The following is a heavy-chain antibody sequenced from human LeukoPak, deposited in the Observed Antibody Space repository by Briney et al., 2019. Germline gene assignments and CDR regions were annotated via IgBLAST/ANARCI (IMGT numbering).Heavy chain of an antibody. Sequence: SVKVSCKASGGTFSSYAISWVRRAPGQGLEWMGGIIPIFDTTNYAQNFQGRVTITADKSTNTAYMELSSLRSEDTAVYYCARAIRGSKIASRYYIYYMDIWGKGTTVTVSS. CDR2: IIPIFDTT. J-gene: IGHJ6*03. CDR1: GGTFSSYA. V-gene: IGHV1-69*06. CDR3: ARAIRGSKIASRYYIYYMDI. D-gene: IGHD3-10*01.